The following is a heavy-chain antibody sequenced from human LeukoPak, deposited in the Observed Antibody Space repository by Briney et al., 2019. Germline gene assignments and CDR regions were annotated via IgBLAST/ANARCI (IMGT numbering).Heavy chain of an antibody. V-gene: IGHV6-1*01. CDR1: GDSVSSNSAA. D-gene: IGHD4-23*01. J-gene: IGHJ4*02. CDR3: ARGRNGGNSGLDY. Sequence: SQTLSLTCAISGDSVSSNSAAWNWIRQSPSRGLEWLGRTWYRSKWYYDYGPSVKSRITINPDTSKNQFSLQLSFVTPEDTAVYYCARGRNGGNSGLDYWGQGTLVTVSS. CDR2: TWYRSKWYY.